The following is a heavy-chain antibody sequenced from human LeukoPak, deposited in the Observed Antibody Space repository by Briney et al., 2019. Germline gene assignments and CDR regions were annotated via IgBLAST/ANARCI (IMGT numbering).Heavy chain of an antibody. Sequence: SETLSLTCTVSGGSVRSGSFYWSWIRQPPGKGLEWIGHIYYSGSTNYNPSLKSRVTISIDTSKNQFSLRLSSVTAADTAMYYCARGAAGYSYGWGQGTLVTVSS. CDR3: ARGAAGYSYG. V-gene: IGHV4-61*01. CDR1: GGSVRSGSFY. CDR2: IYYSGST. D-gene: IGHD5-18*01. J-gene: IGHJ4*02.